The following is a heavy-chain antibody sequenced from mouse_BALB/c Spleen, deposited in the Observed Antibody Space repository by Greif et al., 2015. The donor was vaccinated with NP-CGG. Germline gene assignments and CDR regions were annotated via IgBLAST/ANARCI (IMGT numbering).Heavy chain of an antibody. Sequence: LVESGAELVKPGASVKLSCKASGYTFTSYWMHWVKQRPGQGLEWIGEIDPSDSYTNYNQKFKGKATLTVDKSSSTAYMQLSSLTSEDSGVYYCARPVYYDCDAWFAYWGQGTLVTVSA. CDR2: IDPSDSYT. CDR1: GYTFTSYW. V-gene: IGHV1-69*02. D-gene: IGHD2-4*01. CDR3: ARPVYYDCDAWFAY. J-gene: IGHJ3*01.